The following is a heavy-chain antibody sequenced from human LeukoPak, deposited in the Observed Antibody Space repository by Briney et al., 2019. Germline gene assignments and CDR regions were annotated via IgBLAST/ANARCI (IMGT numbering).Heavy chain of an antibody. D-gene: IGHD6-19*01. Sequence: ASVKVSCKASGYTFTGYYMHWVRQAPGQGLEWMGWINPNSGGTNYAQKFQGRVTMTRDTSISTAYMELSRLRSDDTAVYYCARDHGSGWYQRRNFDYWGQGTLVTVSS. J-gene: IGHJ4*02. CDR1: GYTFTGYY. CDR3: ARDHGSGWYQRRNFDY. V-gene: IGHV1-2*02. CDR2: INPNSGGT.